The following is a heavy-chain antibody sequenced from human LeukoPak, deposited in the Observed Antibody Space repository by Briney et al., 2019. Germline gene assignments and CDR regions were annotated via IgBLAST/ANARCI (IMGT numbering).Heavy chain of an antibody. CDR2: IYHSGST. D-gene: IGHD3-16*01. Sequence: PSGTLSLTCAVSGGSISSSNWWSWVRQPPGKWLEWIGEIYHSGSTNYNPSLKSRVTISVDTSKNQFSLKVSSVTAADTAVYYCARVKDPGGYYYYYYMDIWGKGNTVTVSS. CDR1: GGSISSSNW. J-gene: IGHJ6*03. V-gene: IGHV4-4*02. CDR3: ARVKDPGGYYYYYYMDI.